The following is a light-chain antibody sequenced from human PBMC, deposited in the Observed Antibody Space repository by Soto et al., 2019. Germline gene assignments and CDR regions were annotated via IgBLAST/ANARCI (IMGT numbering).Light chain of an antibody. Sequence: QSVLTQPASVSGSPGQSITISCTGASSDVDDYKYVSWYQQHPGKAPKLMIYDVSDRPSGVSNRFSGSKSGNTASLTISGLPAEDEADYYCSSYTSSSTSVVFGVGTKVTVL. CDR2: DVS. CDR1: SSDVDDYKY. V-gene: IGLV2-14*03. J-gene: IGLJ3*02. CDR3: SSYTSSSTSVV.